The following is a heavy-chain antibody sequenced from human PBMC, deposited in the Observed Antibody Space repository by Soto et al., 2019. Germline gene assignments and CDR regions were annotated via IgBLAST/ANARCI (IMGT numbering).Heavy chain of an antibody. D-gene: IGHD3-22*01. Sequence: SETLSLSCTVSGGSISSSSYYWSWIRQPPGKGLEWIGSIYYSGSTYYNPSLKSRVTISVDTSKNQFSLKLSSVTAADTAVYYCARLESSGYYYFDGEFDYWGQGTLVTVSS. J-gene: IGHJ4*02. CDR3: ARLESSGYYYFDGEFDY. V-gene: IGHV4-39*01. CDR2: IYYSGST. CDR1: GGSISSSSYY.